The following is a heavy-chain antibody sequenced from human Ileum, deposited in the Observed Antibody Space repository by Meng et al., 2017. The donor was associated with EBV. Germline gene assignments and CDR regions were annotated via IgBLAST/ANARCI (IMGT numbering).Heavy chain of an antibody. V-gene: IGHV4-34*02. CDR2: INHSGST. J-gene: IGHJ5*02. CDR1: CGVFSGYY. CDR3: AREARSSGYHPGIGP. Sequence: QVHLTQWGAGLLEPSDSLVLTCAVYCGVFSGYYWSWIRQSPGKGLEWIGEINHSGSTNYNPSLKSRVTISVDTSKNQFSLKLTSVTAADTAVYYCAREARSSGYHPGIGPWGQGTLVTVSS. D-gene: IGHD3-22*01.